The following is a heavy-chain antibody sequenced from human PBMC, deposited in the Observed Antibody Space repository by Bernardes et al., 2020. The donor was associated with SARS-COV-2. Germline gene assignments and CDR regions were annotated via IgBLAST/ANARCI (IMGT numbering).Heavy chain of an antibody. CDR2: IKEDGREK. CDR3: ARGAGDTMIVVIIQNWYFDL. V-gene: IGHV3-7*03. CDR1: GFTFSSYW. Sequence: GGSLRLSCAASGFTFSSYWMSWVRQAPGKGLEWVANIKEDGREKYYVDSVKGRFTISRDNAKNSLYLQMSSLRAEDTAMYYCARGAGDTMIVVIIQNWYFDLWGRGTLVTVSS. J-gene: IGHJ2*01. D-gene: IGHD3-22*01.